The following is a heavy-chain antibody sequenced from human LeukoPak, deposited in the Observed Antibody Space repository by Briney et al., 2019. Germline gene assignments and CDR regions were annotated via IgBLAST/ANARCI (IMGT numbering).Heavy chain of an antibody. V-gene: IGHV4-34*01. J-gene: IGHJ4*02. CDR3: ARGRDGYSSYFDY. Sequence: SETLSLTCGVYGGSLSDYYWSSIRQPPGKGLEWIGGINHSGSTNYNPSLKSRVTISVDTSKNQFSLKLNSVTAADTAVYYCARGRDGYSSYFDYWGQGTLVIVFS. D-gene: IGHD5-24*01. CDR2: INHSGST. CDR1: GGSLSDYY.